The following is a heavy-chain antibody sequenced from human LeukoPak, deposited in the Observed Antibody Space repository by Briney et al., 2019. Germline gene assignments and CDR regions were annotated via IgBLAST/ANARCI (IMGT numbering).Heavy chain of an antibody. CDR3: ARLGLYSSGWHSDY. J-gene: IGHJ4*02. CDR2: IYSCGST. CDR1: GFTVSSNY. V-gene: IGHV3-66*03. D-gene: IGHD6-19*01. Sequence: GGSLRLSCAASGFTVSSNYMSWVRQAPGKGLEWVSVIYSCGSTYYADSVKGRFTISRDNSKNTLYLQMNSLRAEDTAVYYCARLGLYSSGWHSDYWGQGNLVTVSS.